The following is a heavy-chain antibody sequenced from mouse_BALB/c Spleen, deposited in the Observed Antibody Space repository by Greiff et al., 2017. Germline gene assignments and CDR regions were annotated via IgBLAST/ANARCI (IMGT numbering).Heavy chain of an antibody. J-gene: IGHJ2*01. CDR2: ISDGGSYT. V-gene: IGHV5-4*02. Sequence: EVKVVESGGGLVKPGGSLKLSCAASGFTFSDYYMYWVRQTPEKRLEWVATISDGGSYTYYPDSVKGRFTISRDNAKNNLYLQMSSLKSEDTAMYYCARGADDYWGQGTTLTVSS. CDR1: GFTFSDYY. CDR3: ARGADDY.